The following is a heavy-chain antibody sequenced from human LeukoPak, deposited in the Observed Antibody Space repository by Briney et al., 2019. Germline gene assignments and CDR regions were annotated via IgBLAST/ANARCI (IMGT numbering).Heavy chain of an antibody. CDR2: ISDSGGRT. V-gene: IGHV3-23*01. D-gene: IGHD3-22*01. CDR3: AKRGVVIRVILVGFHKEAYYFDS. CDR1: GITLSNYG. Sequence: GGSLRLSCAVSGITLSNYGMSWVREAPGKGLEWVAGISDSGGRTNYADSVKGRFTISRDNPKNTLYLQMNSLRAEDTAVYFCAKRGVVIRVILVGFHKEAYYFDSWGQGALITVSS. J-gene: IGHJ4*02.